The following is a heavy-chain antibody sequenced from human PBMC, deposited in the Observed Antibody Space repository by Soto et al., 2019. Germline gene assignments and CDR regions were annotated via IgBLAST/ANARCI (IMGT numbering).Heavy chain of an antibody. D-gene: IGHD4-4*01. Sequence: PSETLSLTCTVSGGSISSSSYYWGWIRQPPGKGLEWIGSIYYSGSTYYNPSLKSRVTISVDTSKNQFSLKLSSVTAADTAVYYCARLGLWGSDYSMEGAAAELFDYWGQGTLVTVSS. CDR2: IYYSGST. J-gene: IGHJ4*02. CDR1: GGSISSSSYY. V-gene: IGHV4-39*01. CDR3: ARLGLWGSDYSMEGAAAELFDY.